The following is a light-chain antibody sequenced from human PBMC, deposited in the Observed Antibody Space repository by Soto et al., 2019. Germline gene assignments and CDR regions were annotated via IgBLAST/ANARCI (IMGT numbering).Light chain of an antibody. Sequence: QSALTQPPSASGSPGQSVTISCTGTSXDVGGYNYVSWYQQRPGKAPKLIIYEVTKRPSGVPDRVFGSKSGNTASLTVSGLQADDEADYYCCSFAGTNSFVFGTGTKVTVL. CDR1: SXDVGGYNY. V-gene: IGLV2-8*01. CDR3: CSFAGTNSFV. J-gene: IGLJ1*01. CDR2: EVT.